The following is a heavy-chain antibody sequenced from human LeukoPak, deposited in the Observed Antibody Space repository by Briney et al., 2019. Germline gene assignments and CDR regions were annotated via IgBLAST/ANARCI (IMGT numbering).Heavy chain of an antibody. J-gene: IGHJ4*02. V-gene: IGHV1-8*01. D-gene: IGHD5-18*01. CDR2: MNPNRGDT. CDR1: GYTFTSYD. Sequence: ASVKVSCKASGYTFTSYDIHWVRQATGQGLEWMGRMNPNRGDTDYAQKFQGRVTMTRDTSISTAYMELSGLTSEDTAVYYCATPSMIGISYGYVRLRNWGQGTLVTVSS. CDR3: ATPSMIGISYGYVRLRN.